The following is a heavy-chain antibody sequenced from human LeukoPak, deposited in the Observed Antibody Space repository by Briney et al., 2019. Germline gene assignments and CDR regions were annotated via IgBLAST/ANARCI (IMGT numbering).Heavy chain of an antibody. CDR1: GFIFSAYS. D-gene: IGHD2-2*01. J-gene: IGHJ3*01. V-gene: IGHV3-48*01. CDR3: ARGTFCSNTTCYPLGVFDV. CDR2: ISSGSSTI. Sequence: GGSLRLSCAASGFIFSAYSMHWVRQAPGKGLEWISFISSGSSTIYDADSVKGRFTISRDNAKHSLSLQMNSLRAEDTAVYYCARGTFCSNTTCYPLGVFDVWGQGTMVTVSS.